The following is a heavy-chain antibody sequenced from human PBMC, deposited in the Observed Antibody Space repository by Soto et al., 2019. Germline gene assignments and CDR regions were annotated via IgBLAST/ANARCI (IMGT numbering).Heavy chain of an antibody. CDR2: IYYSGST. V-gene: IGHV4-31*03. CDR1: GGSISSGGYY. J-gene: IGHJ4*02. Sequence: SSETLSLTCTVSGGSISSGGYYWSWIRQHPGKGLEWIGYIYYSGSTYYNPSLKSRVTISVDTSKNQFSLKLSSVTAADTAVYYCASSSTGYYFDYWGQGTLVTVSS. CDR3: ASSSTGYYFDY. D-gene: IGHD6-13*01.